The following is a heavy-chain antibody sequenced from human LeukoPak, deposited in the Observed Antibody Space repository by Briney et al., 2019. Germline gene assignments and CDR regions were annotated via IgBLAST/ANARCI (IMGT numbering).Heavy chain of an antibody. J-gene: IGHJ4*02. CDR1: GGSISSSDYY. CDR2: INHSGST. CDR3: ARVTRGSSVDY. D-gene: IGHD1-26*01. Sequence: SETLSLTCTVSGGSISSSDYYWGWIRQPPGKGLEWIGEINHSGSTNYNPSLKSRVTISVDTSKNQFSLKLSSVTAADTAVYYCARVTRGSSVDYWGQGTLVTVSS. V-gene: IGHV4-39*07.